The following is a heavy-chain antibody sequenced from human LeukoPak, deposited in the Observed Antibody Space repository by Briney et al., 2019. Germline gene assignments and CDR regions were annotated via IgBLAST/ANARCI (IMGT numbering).Heavy chain of an antibody. V-gene: IGHV1-69*13. Sequence: GASVKVSCKASGGTFSSYAINWVRQAPGQGLEWMGGIIPIFDTANYAQNFQGRVTITADESTTTTYMELNSLRSEDTAVYYCARVAAPGPYYFDYWGQGTLVTVSS. J-gene: IGHJ4*02. D-gene: IGHD3-10*01. CDR3: ARVAAPGPYYFDY. CDR2: IIPIFDTA. CDR1: GGTFSSYA.